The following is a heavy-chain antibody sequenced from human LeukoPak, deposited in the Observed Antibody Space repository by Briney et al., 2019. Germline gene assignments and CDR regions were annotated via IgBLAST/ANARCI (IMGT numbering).Heavy chain of an antibody. J-gene: IGHJ6*03. Sequence: PGGSLRLSCAASGFTFSLYDMSWVRQAPGKGLEWVSGISNSGATTYYADSVKGRFTISRDNAKNSLYLQMNSLRAEDTAVYYCARVGSRGSGTNYYYYMDVWGKGTTVTISS. CDR1: GFTFSLYD. CDR3: ARVGSRGSGTNYYYYMDV. D-gene: IGHD3-10*01. V-gene: IGHV3-23*01. CDR2: ISNSGATT.